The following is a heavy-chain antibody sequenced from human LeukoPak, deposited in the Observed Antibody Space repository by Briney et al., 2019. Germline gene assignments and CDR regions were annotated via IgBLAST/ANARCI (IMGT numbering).Heavy chain of an antibody. CDR1: GFTFSSYS. D-gene: IGHD3-10*01. CDR3: ARESSYYYGSGSSYYFDY. V-gene: IGHV3-21*01. Sequence: GGSLRLSCAASGFTFSSYSMNWVRQAPGKGLEWVSSISSSSSYIYYADSVKGRFTITRDNAKNSLYLQMNRLRAEDTAVYYCARESSYYYGSGSSYYFDYWGQGTLVPVS. J-gene: IGHJ4*02. CDR2: ISSSSSYI.